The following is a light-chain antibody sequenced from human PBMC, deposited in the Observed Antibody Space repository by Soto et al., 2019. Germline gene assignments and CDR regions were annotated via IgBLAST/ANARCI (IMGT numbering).Light chain of an antibody. CDR2: NNN. Sequence: QSVLTQPASVSGSPGQSITISCTGTSSDVGGYNYVSWYQQHPGKAPKLLIYNNNQRPSGVPDRFSASKSGTSASLAIRGLRSDDEADYYCSSWDGSLSGYVFGAGTKVTVL. J-gene: IGLJ1*01. V-gene: IGLV1-47*02. CDR3: SSWDGSLSGYV. CDR1: SSDVGGYNY.